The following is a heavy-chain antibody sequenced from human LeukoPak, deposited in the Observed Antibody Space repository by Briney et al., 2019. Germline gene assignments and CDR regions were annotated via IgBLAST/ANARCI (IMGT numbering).Heavy chain of an antibody. CDR1: GYAFDDHG. CDR3: ARDRQNKDFWSGGDY. D-gene: IGHD3-3*01. Sequence: GGSLRLSCVGSGYAFDDHGMSWVRQAPGKGLEWVSGINWNGESTGYGDSVKGRFTISRDNAKNSVYLQMNSLRAEDTAVYYCARDRQNKDFWSGGDYWGQGTLVTVSS. V-gene: IGHV3-20*04. J-gene: IGHJ4*02. CDR2: INWNGEST.